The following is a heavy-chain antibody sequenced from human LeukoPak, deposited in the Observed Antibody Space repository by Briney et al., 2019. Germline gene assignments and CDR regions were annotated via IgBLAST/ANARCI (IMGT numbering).Heavy chain of an antibody. Sequence: GGSLRLSCAASGFTFSSYSMNWVRQAPGKGLEWVSRINRDGSSTSYADSVKGRFTISRDNAKNTLYLQMNSLRAEDTAVYHCARGGGYSYGSFDYWGQGTLVTVSS. D-gene: IGHD5-18*01. CDR2: INRDGSST. CDR3: ARGGGYSYGSFDY. CDR1: GFTFSSYS. V-gene: IGHV3-74*01. J-gene: IGHJ4*02.